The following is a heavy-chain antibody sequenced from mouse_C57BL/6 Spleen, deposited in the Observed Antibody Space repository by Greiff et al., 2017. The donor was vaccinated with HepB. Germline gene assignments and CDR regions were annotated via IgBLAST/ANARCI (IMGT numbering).Heavy chain of an antibody. J-gene: IGHJ3*01. CDR3: ARHGGYPFAY. V-gene: IGHV1-82*01. CDR1: GYAFSSSW. Sequence: VQLQQSGPELVKPGASVKISCKASGYAFSSSWMNWVKQRPGKGLEWIGRIYPGDGDTNYNGKFKGKATLTADKSSSTAYMQLSSLTSEDSAVYFCARHGGYPFAYWGQGTLVTVSA. CDR2: IYPGDGDT. D-gene: IGHD2-3*01.